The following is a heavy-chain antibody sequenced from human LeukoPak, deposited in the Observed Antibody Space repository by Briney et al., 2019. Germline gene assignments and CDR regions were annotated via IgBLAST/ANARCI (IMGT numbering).Heavy chain of an antibody. CDR1: GYTFTSYG. Sequence: ASVKVSCKASGYTFTSYGIGWVRQAPGQGLEWMGWISAYNGNTNYAQKLQGRVTMTTDTSTSTAYMELRSLRSDDTAVYYCARDAPSYSSSSFHMGLDYWGQGTLVTVSS. D-gene: IGHD6-6*01. J-gene: IGHJ4*02. CDR2: ISAYNGNT. CDR3: ARDAPSYSSSSFHMGLDY. V-gene: IGHV1-18*01.